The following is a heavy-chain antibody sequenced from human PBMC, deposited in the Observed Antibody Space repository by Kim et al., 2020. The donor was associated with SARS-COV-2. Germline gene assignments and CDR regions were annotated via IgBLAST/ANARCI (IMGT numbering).Heavy chain of an antibody. CDR2: ISSSSSYI. CDR1: GFTFSSYS. Sequence: GGSLRLSCAASGFTFSSYSMNWVRQAPGKGLEWVSSISSSSSYIYYADSVKGRFTISRDNAKNSLYLQMNSLRAEDTAVYYCARDLTTVVTPLDYWGQGTLVTVSS. D-gene: IGHD4-17*01. V-gene: IGHV3-21*01. CDR3: ARDLTTVVTPLDY. J-gene: IGHJ4*02.